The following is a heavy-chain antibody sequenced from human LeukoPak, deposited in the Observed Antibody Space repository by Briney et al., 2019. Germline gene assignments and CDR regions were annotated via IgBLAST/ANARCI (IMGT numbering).Heavy chain of an antibody. Sequence: PSETLSLTCTVSGGSISSSSYYWGWIRQPPGKGLEWIGRIYTSGSTNYNPSLKSRVTMSVDTSKNQFSLKLSSVTAADTAVYYCAREPVRGVMMVGIDYWGQGTLVTVSS. D-gene: IGHD3-10*01. CDR3: AREPVRGVMMVGIDY. CDR2: IYTSGST. V-gene: IGHV4-39*07. J-gene: IGHJ4*02. CDR1: GGSISSSSYY.